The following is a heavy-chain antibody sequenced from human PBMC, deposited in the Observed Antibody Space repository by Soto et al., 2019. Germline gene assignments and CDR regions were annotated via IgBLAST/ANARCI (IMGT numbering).Heavy chain of an antibody. CDR1: GGSISSGVYY. CDR2: IYYSGST. Sequence: SETLSLTCTVSGGSISSGVYYWSWIRHHPGKGLEWIGYIYYSGSTYYNPSLKSRVTISVYTSKNQFSLKLSPVTAADTAVYYCARETPGYYDSSGSFDPWGEGTIVTVS. V-gene: IGHV4-31*03. D-gene: IGHD3-22*01. J-gene: IGHJ5*02. CDR3: ARETPGYYDSSGSFDP.